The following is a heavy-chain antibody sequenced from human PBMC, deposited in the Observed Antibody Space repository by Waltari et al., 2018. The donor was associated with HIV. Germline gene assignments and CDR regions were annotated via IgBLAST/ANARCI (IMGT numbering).Heavy chain of an antibody. CDR2: IYPGNSYT. Sequence: EVQLVQSGTELKKPGESLQISCQSSGYSFTSYWIGWVRQMPGKGLEWMGIIYPGNSYTGDSPPFQGKVTTSAEKSINTAYLRWTSLKASDTAIYYCARLPAGPYESGGASSNYFDYWGRGTLVTVSS. CDR3: ARLPAGPYESGGASSNYFDY. J-gene: IGHJ4*02. D-gene: IGHD3-22*01. V-gene: IGHV5-51*03. CDR1: GYSFTSYW.